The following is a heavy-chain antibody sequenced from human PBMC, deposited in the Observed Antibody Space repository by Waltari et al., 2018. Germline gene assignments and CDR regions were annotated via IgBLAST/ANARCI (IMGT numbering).Heavy chain of an antibody. CDR1: GFTFSSYS. V-gene: IGHV3-21*01. CDR2: ISSSSSYI. CDR3: ATPQDSGGYYGSDY. J-gene: IGHJ4*02. Sequence: EVQLVESGGGLVKPGGSLRLSCAASGFTFSSYSMNWLRQAPGKGLEWVSSISSSSSYIYYADSVKGRFTISRDNAKNSLYLQMNSLRAEDTAVYYCATPQDSGGYYGSDYWGQGTLVTVSS. D-gene: IGHD1-26*01.